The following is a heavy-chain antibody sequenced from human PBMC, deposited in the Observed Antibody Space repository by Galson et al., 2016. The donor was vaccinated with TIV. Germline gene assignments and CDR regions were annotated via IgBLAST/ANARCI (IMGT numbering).Heavy chain of an antibody. V-gene: IGHV1-69*13. D-gene: IGHD6-19*01. J-gene: IGHJ3*02. Sequence: SVKVSCKGSGGPFRSYAISWVRQAPGQGLEWMGGIIGVFAAVTYAQKFQGRVTITADESTSTAYMELSSLTSEDTAVYYCARDQNRLVRTRYGFDIWGQGTMVTVSS. CDR2: IIGVFAAV. CDR1: GGPFRSYA. CDR3: ARDQNRLVRTRYGFDI.